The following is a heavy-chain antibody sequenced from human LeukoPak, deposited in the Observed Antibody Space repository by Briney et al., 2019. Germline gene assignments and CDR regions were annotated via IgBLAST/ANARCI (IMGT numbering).Heavy chain of an antibody. J-gene: IGHJ4*02. V-gene: IGHV4-59*01. CDR2: IYYSGST. D-gene: IGHD5-18*01. Sequence: SETLSLTRTVSGGSISSYYWSWIRQPPGKGLEWIGYIYYSGSTNYNPSLKSRVTISVDTSKNQFSLKLSSVTAADTAVYYCARGRGYSYGYYNYWGQGTLVTVSS. CDR3: ARGRGYSYGYYNY. CDR1: GGSISSYY.